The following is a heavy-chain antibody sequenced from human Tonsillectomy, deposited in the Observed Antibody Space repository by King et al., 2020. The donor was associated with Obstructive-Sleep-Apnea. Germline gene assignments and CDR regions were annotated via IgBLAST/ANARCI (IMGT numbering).Heavy chain of an antibody. CDR1: GFTFDDYA. D-gene: IGHD6-19*01. Sequence: VQLVESGGDLVQPGRSLRLSCAASGFTFDDYAMHWVRQAPGKGLEWVSGISWNSGSLGFTDSGGGRFTISRDNAKNSLYLQMNSLRAEDTALYYCAKDNSSGWYRGLDYWGQGTLVTVSS. CDR2: ISWNSGSL. J-gene: IGHJ4*02. V-gene: IGHV3-9*01. CDR3: AKDNSSGWYRGLDY.